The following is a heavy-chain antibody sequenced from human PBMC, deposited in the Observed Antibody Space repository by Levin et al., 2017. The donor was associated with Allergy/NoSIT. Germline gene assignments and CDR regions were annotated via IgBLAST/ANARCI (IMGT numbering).Heavy chain of an antibody. CDR1: GGSISSYY. D-gene: IGHD6-19*01. V-gene: IGHV4-4*07. Sequence: GSLRLSCTVSGGSISSYYWSWIRQPAGKGLEWIGRIYTSGSTNYNPSLKSRVTMSVDTSKNQFSLKLSSVTAADTAVYYCAREREKYSSGWLYYFDYWGQGTLVTVSS. CDR3: AREREKYSSGWLYYFDY. CDR2: IYTSGST. J-gene: IGHJ4*02.